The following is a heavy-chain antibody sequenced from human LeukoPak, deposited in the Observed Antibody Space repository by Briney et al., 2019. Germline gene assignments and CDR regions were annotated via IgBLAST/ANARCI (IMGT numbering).Heavy chain of an antibody. CDR1: GFTFSTYA. J-gene: IGHJ4*02. V-gene: IGHV3-30*04. Sequence: GGSLRLSCAASGFTFSTYAIHWVRQAPGKGLEWMAFISNNGRNKDYADSVKGRFTISRDNSKNTLYLQVNSLRPDDTAVYYCTRDLTGHYSIDYWGQGTLVTVSS. D-gene: IGHD3-22*01. CDR2: ISNNGRNK. CDR3: TRDLTGHYSIDY.